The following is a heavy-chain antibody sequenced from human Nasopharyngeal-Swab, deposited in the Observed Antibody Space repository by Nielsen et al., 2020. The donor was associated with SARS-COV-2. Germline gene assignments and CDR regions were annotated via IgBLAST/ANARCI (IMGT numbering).Heavy chain of an antibody. CDR3: ARDLGSTFYYFDY. D-gene: IGHD3-10*01. J-gene: IGHJ4*02. Sequence: VRQAPGKGLEWVAVISYDGSNKYYADSVKGRFTISRDNSKNTLYLQMNSLRAEDTAVYYCARDLGSTFYYFDYWGQGTLVIVSS. V-gene: IGHV3-30-3*01. CDR2: ISYDGSNK.